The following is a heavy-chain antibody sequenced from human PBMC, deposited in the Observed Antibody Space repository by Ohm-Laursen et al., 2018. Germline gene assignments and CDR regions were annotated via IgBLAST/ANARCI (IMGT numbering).Heavy chain of an antibody. CDR2: IYYTGSS. J-gene: IGHJ4*02. V-gene: IGHV4-59*07. Sequence: SDTLSLTCPVSGDSIRSYYWTWIRQSPAQGLEWIGNIYYTGSSNYNPSLKSRVTISVDTSKNQFSLKVTSVTAADTAVYYCARSLSGYTYYFDDWGQGSLVTVSS. D-gene: IGHD5-18*01. CDR1: GDSIRSYY. CDR3: ARSLSGYTYYFDD.